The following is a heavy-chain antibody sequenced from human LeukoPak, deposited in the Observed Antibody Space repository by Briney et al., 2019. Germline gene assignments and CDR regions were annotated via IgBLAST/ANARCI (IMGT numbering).Heavy chain of an antibody. D-gene: IGHD5-18*01. J-gene: IGHJ4*02. CDR2: ISSSSSYI. CDR3: ARNPYHVDTAMPSDY. CDR1: GFTFSSYS. V-gene: IGHV3-21*01. Sequence: GGSLRLSCAATGFTFSSYSMNWVRQAPGKGLEWVSSISSSSSYIYYADSVKGRFTISRDNAKNSLYLQMNSLRAEDTAVYYCARNPYHVDTAMPSDYWGQGTPVTVSS.